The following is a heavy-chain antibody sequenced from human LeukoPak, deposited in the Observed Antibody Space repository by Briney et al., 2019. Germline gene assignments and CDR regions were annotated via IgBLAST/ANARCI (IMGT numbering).Heavy chain of an antibody. Sequence: GGSLRLSCAASGFTFSDAWLTWVRQAPGEGLEWVGRSKSTIDGGTTDYAAPVNSRITISRDDSENTRYLQMSSLKSEDTAVYYCTTDRSAVLYWGQGTLVTVSS. J-gene: IGHJ4*02. CDR2: SKSTIDGGTT. CDR1: GFTFSDAW. CDR3: TTDRSAVLY. V-gene: IGHV3-15*01. D-gene: IGHD3-10*01.